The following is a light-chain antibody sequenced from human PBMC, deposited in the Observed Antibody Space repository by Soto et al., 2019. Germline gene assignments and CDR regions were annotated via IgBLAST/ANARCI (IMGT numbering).Light chain of an antibody. CDR2: DVS. V-gene: IGLV2-14*01. J-gene: IGLJ2*01. CDR1: SSEVGAYNY. CDR3: SSYTSSSTVV. Sequence: QSVLTQPASVSGSPGQSITISCTGASSEVGAYNYVSWYQQHPGKAPKLMIFDVSNRPSGVSNRFSASKSGNTASLTISGLQAEDEADYYCSSYTSSSTVVFGGGTKLTVL.